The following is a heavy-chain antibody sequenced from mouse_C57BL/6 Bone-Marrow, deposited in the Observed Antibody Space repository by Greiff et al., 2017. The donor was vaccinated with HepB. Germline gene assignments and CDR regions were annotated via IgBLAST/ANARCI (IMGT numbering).Heavy chain of an antibody. V-gene: IGHV1-50*01. Sequence: QVQLKQPGAELVKPGASVKLSCKASGYTFTSYWMQWVKQRPGQGLEWIGEIDPSDSYTNYNQKFKGKATLTVDTSSSTAYMQLSSLTSEDSAVYYCAREGYSNSYAMDYWGQGTSVTVSS. CDR1: GYTFTSYW. CDR2: IDPSDSYT. J-gene: IGHJ4*01. D-gene: IGHD2-5*01. CDR3: AREGYSNSYAMDY.